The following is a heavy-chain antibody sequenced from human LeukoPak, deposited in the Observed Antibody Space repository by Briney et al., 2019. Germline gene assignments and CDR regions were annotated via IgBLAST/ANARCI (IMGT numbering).Heavy chain of an antibody. Sequence: GGSLRLSCAASGFTFSSYGMHWVRQAPGKGLEWVAFIQYNGRNKYYADSVKGRFTISRDNSKNILYLQMNSLGAEDTAVYYCATDPGGWELPDWGQGTLVTVSS. D-gene: IGHD1-26*01. CDR1: GFTFSSYG. V-gene: IGHV3-30*02. J-gene: IGHJ4*02. CDR2: IQYNGRNK. CDR3: ATDPGGWELPD.